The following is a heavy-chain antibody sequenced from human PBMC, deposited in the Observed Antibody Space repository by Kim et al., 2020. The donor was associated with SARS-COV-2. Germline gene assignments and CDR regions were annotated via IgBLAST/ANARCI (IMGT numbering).Heavy chain of an antibody. V-gene: IGHV1-8*01. Sequence: ASVKVSCKASGYTFTSYDINWVRQATGQGLEWMGWMNPNSGNTGYAQKFQGRVTMTRNTSISTAYMELSSLRSEDTAVYYCARGGVVTSFGVVIIRWFDPWGQGTLVTVSS. CDR3: ARGGVVTSFGVVIIRWFDP. CDR1: GYTFTSYD. D-gene: IGHD3-3*01. CDR2: MNPNSGNT. J-gene: IGHJ5*02.